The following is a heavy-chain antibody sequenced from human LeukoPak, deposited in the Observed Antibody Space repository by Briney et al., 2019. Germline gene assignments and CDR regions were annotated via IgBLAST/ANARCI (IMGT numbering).Heavy chain of an antibody. CDR3: ARVGSSGYWHYFDN. CDR2: IYHSGTT. D-gene: IGHD3-22*01. J-gene: IGHJ4*02. V-gene: IGHV4-38-2*02. CDR1: AYSISSGYY. Sequence: SETLSLTCTVSAYSISSGYYWGWIRQPPGKGLEWIGSIYHSGTTSYNPSHKSRVTISVDTSKNQISLTLSSVTAADTARYYCARVGSSGYWHYFDNWGQGALVTVSS.